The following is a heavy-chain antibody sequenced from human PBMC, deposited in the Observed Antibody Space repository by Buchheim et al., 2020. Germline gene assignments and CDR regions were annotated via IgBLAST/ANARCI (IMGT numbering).Heavy chain of an antibody. J-gene: IGHJ4*02. D-gene: IGHD6-19*01. CDR3: ARDSRISGWYYSSTPRGALDY. V-gene: IGHV3-7*01. CDR1: GFTFSSYW. Sequence: EVQLVESGGGLVQPGGSMRLSCAASGFTFSSYWMSWVRQAPGKGLEWVANIKQDGSEKYYVDSVKGRFTISRDNAKNSLYLQMNSLRAEDTAVYYCARDSRISGWYYSSTPRGALDYWGQGTL. CDR2: IKQDGSEK.